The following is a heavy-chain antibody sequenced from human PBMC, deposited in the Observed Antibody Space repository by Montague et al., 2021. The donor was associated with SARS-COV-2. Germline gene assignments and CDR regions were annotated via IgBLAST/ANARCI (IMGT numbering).Heavy chain of an antibody. J-gene: IGHJ4*02. D-gene: IGHD4-11*01. CDR2: ISYDGINK. V-gene: IGHV3-30-3*01. Sequence: SLRLSCPASGFTFSSYAMHWVRQAPGKGLEWVAVISYDGINKYYADSVKGRFTISRDNSKNTLYLQMNSLRGEDTAVYYCATDPDDYSYYGAFDYWGQGTLVTVSS. CDR3: ATDPDDYSYYGAFDY. CDR1: GFTFSSYA.